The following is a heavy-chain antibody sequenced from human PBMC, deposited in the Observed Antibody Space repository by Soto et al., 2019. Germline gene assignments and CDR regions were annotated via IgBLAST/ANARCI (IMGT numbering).Heavy chain of an antibody. J-gene: IGHJ5*02. Sequence: EVPLVESGGGLVKPGGSLRLSCAASGFTFSSYSMNWVRQAPGKGLEWVPSISSSSSYIYYADSVKGRFTISRDNAKNSLYLKRNSRRAEDTAVYYCARDPGVRGGGWFDPWGQGTLVTVSS. CDR2: ISSSSSYI. CDR3: ARDPGVRGGGWFDP. D-gene: IGHD3-10*01. CDR1: GFTFSSYS. V-gene: IGHV3-21*01.